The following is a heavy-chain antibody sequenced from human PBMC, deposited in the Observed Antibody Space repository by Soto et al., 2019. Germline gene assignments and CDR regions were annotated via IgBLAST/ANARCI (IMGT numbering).Heavy chain of an antibody. CDR1: GFTFSSYD. J-gene: IGHJ4*02. Sequence: PGGSLRLSCAASGFTFSSYDMHWVRQATGKGLEWVSGISWNSASIAYADSVKGRFTISRDNAKNSLYLQMNSLRAEDTALYYCAKDLLHSSGWYDYSNWGQGTLVTVSS. D-gene: IGHD6-19*01. V-gene: IGHV3-9*01. CDR2: ISWNSASI. CDR3: AKDLLHSSGWYDYSN.